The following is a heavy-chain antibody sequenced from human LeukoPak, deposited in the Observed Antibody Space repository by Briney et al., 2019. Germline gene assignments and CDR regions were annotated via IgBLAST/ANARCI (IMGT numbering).Heavy chain of an antibody. V-gene: IGHV3-48*01. D-gene: IGHD6-13*01. CDR3: AREGYSSSLKAFDI. CDR2: ISSSSSTI. Sequence: GGSLRLSCAASGFTFSSYSMNWVRRAPGKGLEWVSYISSSSSTIYYADSVKGRFTISRDNAKNSLYLQMNSLRAEDTAVYYCAREGYSSSLKAFDIWGQGTMVTVSS. J-gene: IGHJ3*02. CDR1: GFTFSSYS.